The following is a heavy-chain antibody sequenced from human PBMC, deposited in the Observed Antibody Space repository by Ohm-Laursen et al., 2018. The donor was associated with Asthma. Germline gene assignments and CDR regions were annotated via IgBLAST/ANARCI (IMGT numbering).Heavy chain of an antibody. CDR3: ARVDSGYINWFDP. J-gene: IGHJ5*01. CDR2: IYPDGGEK. CDR1: GLPFSNFW. V-gene: IGHV3-7*03. D-gene: IGHD3-22*01. Sequence: SLRLSCAASGLPFSNFWMRWVRQAPGRGLEWVANIYPDGGEKYYVDSVDGPFTFSRDNDKNSLYLQMNSLRAEDTAVYYCARVDSGYINWFDPWGQGTLVNVSS.